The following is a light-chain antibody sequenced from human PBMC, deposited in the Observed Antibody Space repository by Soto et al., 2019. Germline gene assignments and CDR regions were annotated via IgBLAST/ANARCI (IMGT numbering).Light chain of an antibody. CDR3: CSYTSTSSYV. J-gene: IGLJ1*01. CDR2: DVS. CDR1: SRDVGEYDY. Sequence: QSVLTQPASVSGSPGQSITLSCTGTSRDVGEYDYVSWYQQHPGGAPKLIIYDVSDRPSWVSSRFSGSKSGNTASLTISGLQAEDEADYYCCSYTSTSSYVFGTGTKLTVL. V-gene: IGLV2-14*01.